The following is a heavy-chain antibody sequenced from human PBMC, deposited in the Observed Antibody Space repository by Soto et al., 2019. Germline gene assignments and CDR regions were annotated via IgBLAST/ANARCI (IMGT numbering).Heavy chain of an antibody. CDR1: GGSISSYY. CDR2: IYYSGST. D-gene: IGHD3-10*01. J-gene: IGHJ6*03. Sequence: SETLSLTCTVSGGSISSYYWSWIRQPPGKGLEWIGYIYYSGSTNYNPSLKSRVTISVDTSKNQFSLKLSSVTAADTAVYYCARVVRSTYYYGSGSRDYYYYMDVWGKGTTVTVSS. CDR3: ARVVRSTYYYGSGSRDYYYYMDV. V-gene: IGHV4-59*01.